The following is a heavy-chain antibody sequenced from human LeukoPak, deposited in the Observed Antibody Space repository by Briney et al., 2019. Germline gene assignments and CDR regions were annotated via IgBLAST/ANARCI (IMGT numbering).Heavy chain of an antibody. CDR2: VYPGDSDT. V-gene: IGHV5-51*01. Sequence: GESLKISCKGSGYRFTSYWIGWVRQMPGKGLEWMGIVYPGDSDTRYSPSFQGQVTISADKSISTAYLQWSSLKASDTAMYYCASSRISYYDFWSGYYPYWGQGTLVTVS. J-gene: IGHJ4*02. D-gene: IGHD3-3*01. CDR1: GYRFTSYW. CDR3: ASSRISYYDFWSGYYPY.